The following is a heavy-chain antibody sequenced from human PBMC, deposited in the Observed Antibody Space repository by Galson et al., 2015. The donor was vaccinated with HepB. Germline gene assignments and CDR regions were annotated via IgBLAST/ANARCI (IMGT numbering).Heavy chain of an antibody. D-gene: IGHD3-22*01. CDR2: IATSSSYT. CDR1: GFTFSSYT. V-gene: IGHV3-21*01. Sequence: SLRLSCAASGFTFSSYTMNWVRQAPGKGLEWVSSIATSSSYTYHADSVKGRFTISRDNAENSLYLQMSSLRVEDTAVYYCARLVHERIHDSGGFLNWFDSWGQGTLVTVSS. J-gene: IGHJ5*01. CDR3: ARLVHERIHDSGGFLNWFDS.